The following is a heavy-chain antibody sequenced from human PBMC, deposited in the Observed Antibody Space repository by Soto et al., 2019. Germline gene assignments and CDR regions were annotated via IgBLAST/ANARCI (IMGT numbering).Heavy chain of an antibody. CDR1: GGSITDYY. Sequence: SETLSLTCTVSGGSITDYYWSWIRQPPGKVLEWIGYGYHSVSIHYNPSLKTRVTISVDTSENQFSLRLSSVTAADTAVYYCARAFAGFGAYWYFDLWGRGTLVTVS. V-gene: IGHV4-59*01. CDR3: ARAFAGFGAYWYFDL. J-gene: IGHJ2*01. D-gene: IGHD3-16*01. CDR2: GYHSVSI.